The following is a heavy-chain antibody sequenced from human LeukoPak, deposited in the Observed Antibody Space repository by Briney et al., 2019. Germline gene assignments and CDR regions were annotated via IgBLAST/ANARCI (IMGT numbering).Heavy chain of an antibody. CDR1: GFTFSSYS. J-gene: IGHJ6*02. D-gene: IGHD1-26*01. CDR3: AREGLSGSSDAMDV. Sequence: GGSLRLSCGASGFTFSSYSMNWVRQAPGKGLEWVSYISSSSSSIYYADSVQGRFTISRDNAKNSLYLQMNSLRAEDTAVYYCAREGLSGSSDAMDVWGQGTTVIVSS. CDR2: ISSSSSSI. V-gene: IGHV3-21*01.